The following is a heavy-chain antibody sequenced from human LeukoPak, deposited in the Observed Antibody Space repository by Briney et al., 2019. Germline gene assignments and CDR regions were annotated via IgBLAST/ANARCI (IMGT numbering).Heavy chain of an antibody. V-gene: IGHV3-30*04. CDR3: ARSSREGGATVQYYCYMDV. D-gene: IGHD4-11*01. J-gene: IGHJ6*03. Sequence: GGSLRLSCAASGFTFSSYAMHWVRQAPGKGLEWVAVISYDGSNKYYADSVKGRFTISRDNSKNTLYLQMNSLRAEDTAVYYCARSSREGGATVQYYCYMDVWGKGTTVTISS. CDR1: GFTFSSYA. CDR2: ISYDGSNK.